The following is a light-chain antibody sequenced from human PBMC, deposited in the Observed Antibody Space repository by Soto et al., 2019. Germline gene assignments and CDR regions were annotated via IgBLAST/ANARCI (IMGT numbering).Light chain of an antibody. Sequence: DIQVTQSPASLSASVGDRVTITCRTSQSVSDFLNWYQHQPGKAPKLLIFGVHTLQSGVPSRFSGSGSGTEFTLTISSLQPEDFATYYCQQSFRPPQVTFGGGTRVDIK. J-gene: IGKJ4*01. V-gene: IGKV1-39*01. CDR1: QSVSDF. CDR2: GVH. CDR3: QQSFRPPQVT.